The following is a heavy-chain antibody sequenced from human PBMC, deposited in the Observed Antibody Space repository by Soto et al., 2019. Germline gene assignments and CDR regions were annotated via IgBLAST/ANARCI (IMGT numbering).Heavy chain of an antibody. CDR3: ANDRWGTIFGGIMDV. J-gene: IGHJ6*03. Sequence: EVQLLESGGGLVQPGGSLRLSCAASGFTFSSYAMSWVRQAPGKGLEWVSAISGSGGSTYYADSVKGRFTISRDNSKNTLYLQMNSLSAEDTAVYYCANDRWGTIFGGIMDVWGKGTTVTVSS. CDR2: ISGSGGST. D-gene: IGHD3-3*01. V-gene: IGHV3-23*01. CDR1: GFTFSSYA.